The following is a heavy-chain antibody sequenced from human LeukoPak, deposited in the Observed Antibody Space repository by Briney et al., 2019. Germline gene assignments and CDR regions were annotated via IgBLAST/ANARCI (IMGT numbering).Heavy chain of an antibody. D-gene: IGHD2-2*01. J-gene: IGHJ6*03. V-gene: IGHV4-39*01. Sequence: PSETLSLTCTVSGGSISSSSYYWGWIRQPPGKGLEWIGSIYYSGSTYYNPSLKSRVTISVDTSKNQFSLKLSSVTAADTAVYYWLRGNCSSIRCNIARDRAHYYYYFMDVWGKGTTVTVSS. CDR1: GGSISSSSYY. CDR3: LRGNCSSIRCNIARDRAHYYYYFMDV. CDR2: IYYSGST.